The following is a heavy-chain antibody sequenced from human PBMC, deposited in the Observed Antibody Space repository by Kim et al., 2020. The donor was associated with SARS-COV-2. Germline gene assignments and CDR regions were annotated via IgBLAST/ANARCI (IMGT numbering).Heavy chain of an antibody. D-gene: IGHD6-6*01. CDR3: AATLIAARGWVYYYYGMDV. CDR2: FDPEDGET. CDR1: GYTLTELS. V-gene: IGHV1-24*01. J-gene: IGHJ6*02. Sequence: ASVKVSCKVSGYTLTELSMHWVRQAPGKGLEWMGGFDPEDGETIYAQKFQGRVTMTEDTSTDTAYMELSSLRSEDTAVYYCAATLIAARGWVYYYYGMDVWGQGTTVTVSS.